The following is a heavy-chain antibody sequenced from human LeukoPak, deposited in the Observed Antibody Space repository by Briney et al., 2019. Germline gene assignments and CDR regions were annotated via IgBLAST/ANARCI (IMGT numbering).Heavy chain of an antibody. CDR3: AREGHCSTTSCYTPFDY. J-gene: IGHJ4*02. D-gene: IGHD2-2*02. V-gene: IGHV3-30-3*01. CDR1: GFTFSSYA. CDR2: ISYDGSNK. Sequence: PGGSLRLSCAASGFTFSSYAMHWVRQAPGKGLEWVAVISYDGSNKYYADSVKGRFTISRDNAKNSLYLQMNSLRADDTAVYYCAREGHCSTTSCYTPFDYWGQGTLVTVSS.